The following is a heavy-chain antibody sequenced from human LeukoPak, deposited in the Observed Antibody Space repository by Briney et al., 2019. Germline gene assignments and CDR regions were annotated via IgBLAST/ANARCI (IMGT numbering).Heavy chain of an antibody. J-gene: IGHJ4*02. V-gene: IGHV3-23*01. CDR3: AKMPSTVTTDY. CDR2: IGESGDST. Sequence: GGSLRLSCTASGFNLNIYVMSWVRQAPGKGLECVSAIGESGDSTLSGDRTYYADSVKGRFTISRDNSKNTLYLQMNSLRAEDTAVYYCAKMPSTVTTDYWGQGTLVTVSS. D-gene: IGHD4-17*01. CDR1: GFNLNIYV.